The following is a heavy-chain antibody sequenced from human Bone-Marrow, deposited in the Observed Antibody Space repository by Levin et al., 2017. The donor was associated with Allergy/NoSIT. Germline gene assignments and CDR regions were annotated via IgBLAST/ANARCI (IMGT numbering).Heavy chain of an antibody. Sequence: LSLTCAASGFTFSSYAMSWVRQAPGKGLEWVSAISGSGGSTYYADSVKGRFTISRDNSKNTLYLQMNSLRAEDTAVYYCAKGDDYGDSYYYYGMDVWGQGTTVTVSS. CDR1: GFTFSSYA. V-gene: IGHV3-23*01. D-gene: IGHD4-17*01. J-gene: IGHJ6*02. CDR3: AKGDDYGDSYYYYGMDV. CDR2: ISGSGGST.